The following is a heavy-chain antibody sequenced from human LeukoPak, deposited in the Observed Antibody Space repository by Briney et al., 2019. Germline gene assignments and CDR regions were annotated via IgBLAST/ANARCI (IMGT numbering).Heavy chain of an antibody. V-gene: IGHV1-69*13. Sequence: SVKVSCKASGGTFSSYAISWVRQAPRQGLEWMGGIIPIFGTANYAQKFQGRVTITADESTSTAYMELSSLRSEDTAVYYCARESGSGSYYSPYYYYGMDVWGKGTTVTVSS. CDR3: ARESGSGSYYSPYYYYGMDV. CDR2: IIPIFGTA. D-gene: IGHD3-10*01. J-gene: IGHJ6*04. CDR1: GGTFSSYA.